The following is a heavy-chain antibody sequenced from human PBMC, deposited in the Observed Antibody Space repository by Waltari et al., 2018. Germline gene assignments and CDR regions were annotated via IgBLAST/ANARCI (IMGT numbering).Heavy chain of an antibody. V-gene: IGHV3-53*02. J-gene: IGHJ4*02. CDR1: GFSVSSNH. CDR3: AAYGGYSY. Sequence: EVQLVETGGGLIQPGGSLRLSCAVSGFSVSSNHVTWVRQVPGKVLEWVSVIYNDGRTYFADSVKGRFTISRDSSKNTVLLQMNMLRVDDTAVYYCAAYGGYSYWGQGTLVTVSS. D-gene: IGHD3-22*01. CDR2: IYNDGRT.